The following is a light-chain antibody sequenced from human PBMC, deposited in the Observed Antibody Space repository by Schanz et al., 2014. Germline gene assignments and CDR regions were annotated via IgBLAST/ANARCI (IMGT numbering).Light chain of an antibody. CDR1: QSVSNN. CDR3: QHYYNWPRT. J-gene: IGKJ1*01. Sequence: EIVMTQSPATLSVSPGEGATLSCRASQSVSNNLAWYQQSPGQAPRLLFYGASTRATGTPARFSGSGSGTEFALTISSLQSEDFAVYYCQHYYNWPRTFGQGTKVDIK. V-gene: IGKV3-15*01. CDR2: GAS.